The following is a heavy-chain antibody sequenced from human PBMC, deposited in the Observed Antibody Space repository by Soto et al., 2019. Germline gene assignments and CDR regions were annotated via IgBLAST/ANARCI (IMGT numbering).Heavy chain of an antibody. Sequence: PGESLKISCKGSGYSFTSYWISWVRQMPGKGLEWMGRIDPSDSYTNYSPSFQGHVTISADKSISTAYLQWSSLKASDTAMYYCARRPYDILSGYSHYYYYYGMDVWGQGPRSPSP. D-gene: IGHD3-9*01. V-gene: IGHV5-10-1*01. CDR3: ARRPYDILSGYSHYYYYYGMDV. CDR2: IDPSDSYT. J-gene: IGHJ6*02. CDR1: GYSFTSYW.